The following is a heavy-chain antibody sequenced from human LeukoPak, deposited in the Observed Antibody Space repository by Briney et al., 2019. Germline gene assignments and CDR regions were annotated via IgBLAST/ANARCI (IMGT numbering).Heavy chain of an antibody. J-gene: IGHJ4*02. CDR3: ARGQGIAAAGTPFDY. Sequence: LETLSLTCAVSGGSISSGGYYWSWIRQPPGKGLEWIGEINHSGSTNYNPSLKSRVTISVDTSKNQFSLKLSSVTAADTAVYYCARGQGIAAAGTPFDYWGQGTLVTVSS. CDR1: GGSISSGGYY. D-gene: IGHD6-13*01. V-gene: IGHV4-34*01. CDR2: INHSGST.